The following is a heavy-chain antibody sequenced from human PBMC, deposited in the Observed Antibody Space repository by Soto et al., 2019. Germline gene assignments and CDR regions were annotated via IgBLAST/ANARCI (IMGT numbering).Heavy chain of an antibody. CDR2: TYYRSKWYN. D-gene: IGHD6-13*01. J-gene: IGHJ3*02. CDR3: AAAAAAADAFDI. Sequence: SQTLSLTCAISGDSVSSNSAAWNWIRQSPSRGLEWLGRTYYRSKWYNDYAVSVKSRIIINPDTSKNQFSLQLNSVTPEDTAVYYCAAAAAAADAFDIWGQGTTVTVSS. CDR1: GDSVSSNSAA. V-gene: IGHV6-1*01.